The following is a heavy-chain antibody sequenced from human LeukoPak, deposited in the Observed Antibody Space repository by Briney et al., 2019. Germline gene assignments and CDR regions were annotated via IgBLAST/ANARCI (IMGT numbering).Heavy chain of an antibody. D-gene: IGHD2-15*01. V-gene: IGHV4-34*01. Sequence: SETLSLTCAVYGGSFSGYYWSWIRQPPGKGLEWIGEINHSGSTNYNPSLKSRVTISVDTSKSQFSLKLSSVTAADTAVYYCARGRSIVAVLPFDYWGQGTLSPSPQ. CDR1: GGSFSGYY. CDR2: INHSGST. CDR3: ARGRSIVAVLPFDY. J-gene: IGHJ4*02.